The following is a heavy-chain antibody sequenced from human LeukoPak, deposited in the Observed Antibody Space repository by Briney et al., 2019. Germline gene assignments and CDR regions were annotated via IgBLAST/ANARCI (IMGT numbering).Heavy chain of an antibody. CDR1: GFTVSGY. V-gene: IGHV3-53*04. CDR2: IYSEGST. Sequence: GGSLRLSCAASGFTVSGYMSWVRQAPGKGLEWISVIYSEGSTYYAGSVKGRFTISRHSSKNTLYLQMNSLRAEDTAVYYCAVSRFYYFDYWGQGTLVTVSS. D-gene: IGHD3-3*01. J-gene: IGHJ4*02. CDR3: AVSRFYYFDY.